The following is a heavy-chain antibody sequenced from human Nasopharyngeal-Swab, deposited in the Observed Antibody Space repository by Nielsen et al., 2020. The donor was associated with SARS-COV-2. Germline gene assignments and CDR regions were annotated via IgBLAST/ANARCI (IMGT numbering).Heavy chain of an antibody. CDR3: ARGLDPYYFDY. V-gene: IGHV3-11*06. J-gene: IGHJ4*02. D-gene: IGHD3-16*01. CDR1: GFTFSDYY. Sequence: GESLKISCAASGFTFSDYYMSWIRQAPGKGPEWVSYISSSSYTNYADSVKGRFTISRDNAKNSLYLQMNSLRAEDTAVYYCARGLDPYYFDYWGQGTLVTVSS. CDR2: ISSSSYT.